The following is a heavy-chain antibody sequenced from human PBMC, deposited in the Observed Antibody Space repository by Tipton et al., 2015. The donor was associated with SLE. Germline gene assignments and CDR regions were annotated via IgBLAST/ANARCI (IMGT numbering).Heavy chain of an antibody. Sequence: TLSLTCTVSGGSIKSYYWSWIRQSPEKGLEWIGFIYNTGSTDYAPSLRSRTFISMDTSKNLFSLQMNSVTAADTAVYYCAREGSSWAFDSWGQGTLVTVSS. J-gene: IGHJ4*02. CDR3: AREGSSWAFDS. CDR1: GGSIKSYY. D-gene: IGHD6-13*01. V-gene: IGHV4-59*12. CDR2: IYNTGST.